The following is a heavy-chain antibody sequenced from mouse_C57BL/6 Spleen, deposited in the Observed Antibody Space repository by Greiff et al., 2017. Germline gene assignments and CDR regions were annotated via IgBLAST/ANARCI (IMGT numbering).Heavy chain of an antibody. CDR3: ARQDYGRRGDWFAY. D-gene: IGHD1-1*01. J-gene: IGHJ3*01. CDR2: IYPGDRDT. Sequence: QVQLQQSGPELVKPGASVKISCKASGYAFSSSWMNWVKQRPGKGLAWIGRIYPGDRDTNYNGKFKGKATLTADKSSSTAYMQLRSLTSEDSAVYFCARQDYGRRGDWFAYWGKGTLVTVSA. CDR1: GYAFSSSW. V-gene: IGHV1-82*01.